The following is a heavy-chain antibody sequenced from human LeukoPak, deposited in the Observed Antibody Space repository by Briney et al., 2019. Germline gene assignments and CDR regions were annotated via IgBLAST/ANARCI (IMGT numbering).Heavy chain of an antibody. CDR1: GYSFTSYW. CDR2: IYPGDSDT. D-gene: IGHD3-22*01. J-gene: IGHJ5*02. CDR3: AGLPYYYDSSAPSDYNWFDP. V-gene: IGHV5-51*01. Sequence: GESLKISCKGSGYSFTSYWIGWVRQMPGKGLEWMGIIYPGDSDTRYSPSFQGQVTISADKSISTAYLQWSSLKASDTAVYYCAGLPYYYDSSAPSDYNWFDPWGQGTLVTVSS.